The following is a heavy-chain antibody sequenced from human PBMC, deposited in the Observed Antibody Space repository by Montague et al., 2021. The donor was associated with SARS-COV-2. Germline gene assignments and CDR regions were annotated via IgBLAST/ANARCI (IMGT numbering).Heavy chain of an antibody. D-gene: IGHD3-10*01. CDR1: GGSISSHF. V-gene: IGHV4-59*11. Sequence: SETLSLTCTVSGGSISSHFWSFIRQPPGKGLEWIGYINSNGGTNDNPSLRSRLTMSVDTSKNQFSLQLCSMTPADTAVYFCARATSVRGAVSWFDPWGQGILVTVSS. CDR2: INSNGGT. CDR3: ARATSVRGAVSWFDP. J-gene: IGHJ5*02.